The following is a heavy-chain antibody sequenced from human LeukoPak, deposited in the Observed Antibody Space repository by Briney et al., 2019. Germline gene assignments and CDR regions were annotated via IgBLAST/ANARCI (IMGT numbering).Heavy chain of an antibody. CDR1: GYTFTGYY. CDR3: ARDRDDYDIGWFDP. Sequence: GASVKVPCKASGYTFTGYYMHWVRQAPGQGLEWMGWINPNSGGTNYAQKFQGRVTMTRDTSISTAYMELSRLRSDDTAVYYCARDRDDYDIGWFDPWGQGTLVTVSS. D-gene: IGHD5-24*01. J-gene: IGHJ5*02. V-gene: IGHV1-2*02. CDR2: INPNSGGT.